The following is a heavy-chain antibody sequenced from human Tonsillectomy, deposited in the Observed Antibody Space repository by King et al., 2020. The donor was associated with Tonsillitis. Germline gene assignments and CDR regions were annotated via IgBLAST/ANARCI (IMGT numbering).Heavy chain of an antibody. CDR1: GFTFDDYA. V-gene: IGHV3-9*01. Sequence: VQLVESGGGLVQPGRSLRLSCAASGFTFDDYAMHWVRQAPGKGLEWVSGISWNSGSIGYADSVKGRFTISRDNAKNSLYLQMNSLRAEDTALYYCSTLVGATKSGLDFDYWGQGTLVTVSS. CDR2: ISWNSGSI. J-gene: IGHJ4*02. CDR3: STLVGATKSGLDFDY. D-gene: IGHD1-26*01.